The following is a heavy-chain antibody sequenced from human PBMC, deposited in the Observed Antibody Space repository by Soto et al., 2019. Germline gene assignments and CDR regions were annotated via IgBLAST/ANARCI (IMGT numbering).Heavy chain of an antibody. CDR2: IWYDGSNK. D-gene: IGHD1-26*01. CDR1: GFTFSSYA. V-gene: IGHV3-33*01. J-gene: IGHJ4*02. CDR3: ARSPQWELSIRADY. Sequence: GGSLRLSCAASGFTFSSYAMHWVRQAPGKGLEWVAVIWYDGSNKYYGDSVKGRFTISRDNSKNTLFLQMNGLRAEDTAVYYCARSPQWELSIRADYWGQGTLVTVSS.